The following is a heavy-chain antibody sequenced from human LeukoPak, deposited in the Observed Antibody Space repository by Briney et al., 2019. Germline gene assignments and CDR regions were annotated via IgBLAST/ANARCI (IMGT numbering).Heavy chain of an antibody. CDR2: FYYSGST. J-gene: IGHJ4*02. V-gene: IGHV4-39*07. CDR3: ARDGGVAVAWGFDY. CDR1: GGSISSSSYY. D-gene: IGHD6-19*01. Sequence: SETLSLTCTVSGGSISSSSYYWGWIRQPPGKGLEWIGSFYYSGSTYYNPSLKSRVTISVETSKNQFSLKLSSATAADTAVYYCARDGGVAVAWGFDYWGQGTLVTVSS.